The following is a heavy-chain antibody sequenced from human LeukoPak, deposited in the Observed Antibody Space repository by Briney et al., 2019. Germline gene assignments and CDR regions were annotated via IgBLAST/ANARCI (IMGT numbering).Heavy chain of an antibody. J-gene: IGHJ6*01. CDR3: ARGHYGMDV. CDR1: GFTFSDYY. CDR2: ISASSIYT. V-gene: IGHV3-11*05. Sequence: GGSLRLSCAASGFTFSDYYMSWIRQAPGKGLEWISYISASSIYTNYSDSVKGRFTTSRDNAKKSVYLQMNGLRAEDTAVYYCARGHYGMDVWGRGPRSPSPQ.